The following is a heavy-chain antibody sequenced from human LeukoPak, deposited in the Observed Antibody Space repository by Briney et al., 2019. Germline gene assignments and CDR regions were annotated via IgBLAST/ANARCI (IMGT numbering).Heavy chain of an antibody. V-gene: IGHV3-48*01. CDR2: ISSCGVTI. D-gene: IGHD2-2*01. J-gene: IGHJ6*03. CDR1: GFTFSSYN. CDR3: ARSPVVAPGDYYMDV. Sequence: GGSLRLSCAASGFTFSSYNMNWVRQAPGRGLEWVSYISSCGVTIYYADSVKGRFTISRDNAKNSLYLQMNSLRAEDTAVYFCARSPVVAPGDYYMDVWGKGTTVTVSS.